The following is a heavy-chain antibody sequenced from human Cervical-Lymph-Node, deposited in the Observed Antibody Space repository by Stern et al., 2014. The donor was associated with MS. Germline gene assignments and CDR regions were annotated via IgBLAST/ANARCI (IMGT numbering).Heavy chain of an antibody. CDR2: ISSSSSTI. Sequence: VQLLESGGDLLQPGASLRLSCTASGFTFSSYSMNWVRQAPGKVLEWVSYISSSSSTIHYADSFKCRLTLSRDNAHNSLYLQMHSLRDEDTAVYYCAREDELGGNAWGQGTLVTVSS. CDR3: AREDELGGNA. V-gene: IGHV3-48*02. J-gene: IGHJ5*02. D-gene: IGHD1-26*01. CDR1: GFTFSSYS.